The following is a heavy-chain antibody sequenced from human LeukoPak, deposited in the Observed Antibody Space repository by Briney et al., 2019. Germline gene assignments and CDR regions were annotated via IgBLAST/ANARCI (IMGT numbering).Heavy chain of an antibody. CDR3: ARGLYPGDSSSPRRHPYYYYYYMDV. CDR1: GGSISSGSYY. J-gene: IGHJ6*03. CDR2: IYTSGST. D-gene: IGHD6-6*01. V-gene: IGHV4-61*02. Sequence: PSETLSLTCTVSGGSISSGSYYWSWIRQPAGKGLEWIGRIYTSGSTNYNPSLKSRVTISVDTSKNQFSLKLSSVTAADTAVYYCARGLYPGDSSSPRRHPYYYYYYMDVWGKGTTVTVSS.